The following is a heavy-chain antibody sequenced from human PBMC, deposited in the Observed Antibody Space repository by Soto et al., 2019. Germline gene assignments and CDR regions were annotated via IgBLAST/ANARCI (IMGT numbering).Heavy chain of an antibody. CDR2: VGNKANNYAT. Sequence: EAQLVESGGGLVHPGGSLRLSCAASTFPFTDHYIDWVRQAPGKGLEWVGRVGNKANNYATEYGASVKGRFIISRDDSKKSVYLQMNSLETEDTALYCCTRGYSSVSIYAFDVWGPGTMVTVSS. CDR1: TFPFTDHY. J-gene: IGHJ3*01. V-gene: IGHV3-72*01. D-gene: IGHD2-21*01. CDR3: TRGYSSVSIYAFDV.